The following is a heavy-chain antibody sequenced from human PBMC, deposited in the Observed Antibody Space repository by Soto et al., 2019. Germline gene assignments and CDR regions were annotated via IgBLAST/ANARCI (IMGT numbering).Heavy chain of an antibody. D-gene: IGHD1-26*01. CDR2: IKKDGSEK. V-gene: IGHV3-7*03. Sequence: GGSLRLSCAASGFTFSSYWMGWVRQAPGKGLEWVANIKKDGSEKYYADSVKGRFTISRDNSKNTLYLQMDNLRAEDTAHYFCANGPVVGANYKYDDLDVWGRGTTVTVSS. J-gene: IGHJ6*02. CDR3: ANGPVVGANYKYDDLDV. CDR1: GFTFSSYW.